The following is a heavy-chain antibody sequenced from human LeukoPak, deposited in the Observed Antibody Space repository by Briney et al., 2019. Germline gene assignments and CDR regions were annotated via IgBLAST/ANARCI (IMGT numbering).Heavy chain of an antibody. CDR1: GYTFTGYY. J-gene: IGHJ5*02. D-gene: IGHD1-26*01. Sequence: ASVKVSCKASGYTFTGYYMHWVRQAPGQGLEWMGWINPNSGGTNYAQKFKGRVIMTRDTSISTAYMELSRLRSDDTAVYYGARDRGIVGATSWFDPWGQGTLVPSPQ. CDR2: INPNSGGT. CDR3: ARDRGIVGATSWFDP. V-gene: IGHV1-2*02.